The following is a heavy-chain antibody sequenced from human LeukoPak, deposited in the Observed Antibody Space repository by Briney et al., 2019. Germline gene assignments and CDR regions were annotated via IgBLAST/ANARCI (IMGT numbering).Heavy chain of an antibody. Sequence: SQTLSLTCAVSGGSISSGGYSWSWIRQPPGKGLEWIGYIYHSGSTYYNPSLKSRVTISVDRSKNQFSLKLSSVTAADTAVYYCARQHLQGSGFFDPWGQGTLVTVSS. J-gene: IGHJ5*02. CDR2: IYHSGST. D-gene: IGHD3-22*01. V-gene: IGHV4-30-2*01. CDR1: GGSISSGGYS. CDR3: ARQHLQGSGFFDP.